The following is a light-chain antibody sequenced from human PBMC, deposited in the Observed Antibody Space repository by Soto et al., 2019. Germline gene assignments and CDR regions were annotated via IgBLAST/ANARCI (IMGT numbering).Light chain of an antibody. CDR2: DAS. CDR3: QQRSNWLIT. CDR1: QSVSSY. V-gene: IGKV3-11*01. J-gene: IGKJ5*01. Sequence: EIVLTQSPATLSLSPGERATLSCRASQSVSSYLAWYQQKPGQTPRLLIYDASNRATGIPARFSGSGSGTDFPLTISSLDPEVFAVYYCQQRSNWLITFGQWTRLEI.